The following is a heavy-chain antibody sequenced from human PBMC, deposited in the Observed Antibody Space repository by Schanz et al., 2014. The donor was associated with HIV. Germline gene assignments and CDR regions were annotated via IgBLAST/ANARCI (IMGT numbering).Heavy chain of an antibody. V-gene: IGHV3-30*03. J-gene: IGHJ4*02. Sequence: QVQLVESGGGVVQPGRSLRLSCAASGFTFSNYGMHWVRQAPGKGLEWVAVISYDGRNKCFGDSVKGRFTISRDNSKNTLYLQMNSLGVEDTAVYFCARDGARTSHWGFWGQGTLVTVSS. CDR1: GFTFSNYG. CDR3: ARDGARTSHWGF. CDR2: ISYDGRNK. D-gene: IGHD2-2*01.